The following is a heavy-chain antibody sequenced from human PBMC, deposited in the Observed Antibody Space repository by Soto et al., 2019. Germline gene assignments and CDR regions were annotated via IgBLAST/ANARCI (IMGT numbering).Heavy chain of an antibody. V-gene: IGHV1-8*02. CDR3: ARMASAGTLTWFAP. CDR2: MNPGSGQT. J-gene: IGHJ5*02. Sequence: TSGKFSCKAWGDTVDNFDISWARQAVGQGLEWLGWMNPGSGQTGYASKFQGRVAMTRDASTGTSHLELSSLTSDDTAVYYCARMASAGTLTWFAPWGQGTLVTVSS. CDR1: GDTVDNFD. D-gene: IGHD6-13*01.